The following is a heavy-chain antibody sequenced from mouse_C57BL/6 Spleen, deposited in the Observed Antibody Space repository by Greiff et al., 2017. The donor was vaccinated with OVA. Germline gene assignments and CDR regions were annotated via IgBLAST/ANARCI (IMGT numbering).Heavy chain of an antibody. CDR1: GFSLTSYG. CDR3: ARKMGTGTAMDY. V-gene: IGHV2-2*01. Sequence: VQLQESGPGLVQPSQSLSITCTVSGFSLTSYGVHWVRQSPGKGLEWLGVIWSGRSTDYNAAFISRLSISKDNSKSQVFFKMNSLQADDTAIYYCARKMGTGTAMDYWGQGTSVTVSS. D-gene: IGHD4-1*01. CDR2: IWSGRST. J-gene: IGHJ4*01.